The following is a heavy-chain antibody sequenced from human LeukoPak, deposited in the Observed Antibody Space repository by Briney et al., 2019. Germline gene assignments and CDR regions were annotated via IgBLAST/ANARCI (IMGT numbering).Heavy chain of an antibody. CDR3: YGGNAEH. CDR1: GFTFSSYW. D-gene: IGHD4-23*01. J-gene: IGHJ1*01. Sequence: TGGSLRLSCAASGFTFSSYWMHWVRQAPGKGLMWVSGINTDGSSTMYADSVKGRFTIPRDNAKNTLYLQMNSLRGEDTAVYHCYGGNAEHWGQGTLVTVSS. V-gene: IGHV3-74*03. CDR2: INTDGSST.